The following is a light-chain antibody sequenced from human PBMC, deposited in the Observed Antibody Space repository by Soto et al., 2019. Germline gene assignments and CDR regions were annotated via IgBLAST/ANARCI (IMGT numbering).Light chain of an antibody. CDR3: KQYNNWPPWT. J-gene: IGKJ1*01. CDR1: QSVSSN. V-gene: IGKV3-15*01. CDR2: GAS. Sequence: EIVMTQSPATLSASPGERATLSCRASQSVSSNLAWYQQQPGQAPRLLIYGASTRATGIPARFSGSGSGTEFTLTISSLQSEDFAVYYCKQYNNWPPWTFGQGTKVEIE.